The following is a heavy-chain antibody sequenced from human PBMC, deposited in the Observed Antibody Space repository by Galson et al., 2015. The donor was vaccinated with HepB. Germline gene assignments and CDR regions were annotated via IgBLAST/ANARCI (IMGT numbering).Heavy chain of an antibody. Sequence: SLRLSCAASGFTFSSYGMHWVRQAPGKGLEWVAVIWYDDSNKHYADSVKGRFTISRDNSKNTLYLQMISLRAEDTAVYYCASGSGSFAFDIWGQGTMVTVS. CDR3: ASGSGSFAFDI. CDR2: IWYDDSNK. V-gene: IGHV3-33*01. CDR1: GFTFSSYG. J-gene: IGHJ3*02. D-gene: IGHD1-26*01.